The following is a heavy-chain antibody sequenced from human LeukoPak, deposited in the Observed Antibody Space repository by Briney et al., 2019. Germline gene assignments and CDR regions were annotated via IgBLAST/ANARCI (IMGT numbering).Heavy chain of an antibody. Sequence: PSETLSLTCTVSGYSISSGYYWGWIRQPPGKGLEWIGSIYHSGSTYYNPSLKSRVTISVDTSKNQFSLKLSSVTAADTAVYYCARQHTMINDLYYMDVWGKGTTVTVSS. D-gene: IGHD3-22*01. CDR3: ARQHTMINDLYYMDV. CDR2: IYHSGST. V-gene: IGHV4-38-2*02. CDR1: GYSISSGYY. J-gene: IGHJ6*03.